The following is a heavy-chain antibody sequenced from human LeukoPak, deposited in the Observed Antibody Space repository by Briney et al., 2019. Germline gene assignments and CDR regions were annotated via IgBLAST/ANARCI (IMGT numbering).Heavy chain of an antibody. CDR2: IKEDGSET. Sequence: GGSLRLSCAASGFTFSSYWMSWVRQAPGKGLEWVANIKEDGSETNYVGSVKGRFTISRDNAKNSLYLQINSLRVEDTAVYYCARERLTMYYDSSGYLAYWGQGTLVTVSS. J-gene: IGHJ4*02. CDR3: ARERLTMYYDSSGYLAY. CDR1: GFTFSSYW. D-gene: IGHD3-22*01. V-gene: IGHV3-7*01.